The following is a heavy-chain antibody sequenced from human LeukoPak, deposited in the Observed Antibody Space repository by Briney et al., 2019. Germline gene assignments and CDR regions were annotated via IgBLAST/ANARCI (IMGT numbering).Heavy chain of an antibody. D-gene: IGHD3-22*01. Sequence: SETLSLTCAVYGGSFSGYYWSWIRQPPGKGLEWIGEINHSGSTNYNPSLKSRVTTSVDTSKNQFSLKLSSVTAADTAVYYCASLSGVVVTVRDYWGQGTLVTVSS. CDR2: INHSGST. J-gene: IGHJ4*02. V-gene: IGHV4-34*01. CDR1: GGSFSGYY. CDR3: ASLSGVVVTVRDY.